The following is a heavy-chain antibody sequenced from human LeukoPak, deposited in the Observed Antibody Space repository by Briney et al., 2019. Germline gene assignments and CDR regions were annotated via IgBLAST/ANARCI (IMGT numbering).Heavy chain of an antibody. V-gene: IGHV3-21*01. CDR3: ARGPPHDS. CDR1: GFTFSSYS. Sequence: PGGSLRLSCAASGFTFSSYSMNWVRQAPGKGLEWVSSISASSNYIYYADSLKGRFTICRDNTRNSLYLQMRSLRAEDTAVYYCARGPPHDSWGRGTLVTVSS. CDR2: ISASSNYI. J-gene: IGHJ4*02.